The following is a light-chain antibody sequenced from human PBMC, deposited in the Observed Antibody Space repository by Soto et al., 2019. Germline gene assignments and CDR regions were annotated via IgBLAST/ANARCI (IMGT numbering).Light chain of an antibody. CDR2: GAS. CDR1: QSVTYN. Sequence: ETTLTQSPATLSESPVERVTLSFRATQSVTYNLAWYQQKPGQAPRLLIYGASTRPTGIPARFSGRGSGTEFTLTITSLQSEDFAVYYCQQYNDWLWTFGQGTKVDIK. CDR3: QQYNDWLWT. V-gene: IGKV3-15*01. J-gene: IGKJ1*01.